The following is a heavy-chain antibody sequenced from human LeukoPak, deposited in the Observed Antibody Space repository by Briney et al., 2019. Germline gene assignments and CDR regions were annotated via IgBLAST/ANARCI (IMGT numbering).Heavy chain of an antibody. J-gene: IGHJ4*02. CDR3: ARADIGWNHADY. D-gene: IGHD1-1*01. V-gene: IGHV4/OR15-8*02. CDR1: GGSINDRDW. Sequence: SETLSLTCDVSGGSINDRDWWTWVRQPPGKGLEWLGEIHPSGRTNYNPSLRSRITFSINKSKNQFFLNLYFVTAADTAIYYCARADIGWNHADYWGQGTLVIVSS. CDR2: IHPSGRT.